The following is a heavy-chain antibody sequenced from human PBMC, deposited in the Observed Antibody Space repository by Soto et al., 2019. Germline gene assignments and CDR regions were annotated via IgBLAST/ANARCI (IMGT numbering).Heavy chain of an antibody. V-gene: IGHV3-48*03. CDR2: ISSSGSII. D-gene: IGHD3-16*01. Sequence: GGSLRLSCAGSRSTFSGYEMNWVRQAPGKGLEWVSYISSSGSIIYYADSVKGRFTISRDNAKNLLYLQMHSLRVEDTAVYYCARARGGGFDDYFDYWGQGTLVTVSS. CDR3: ARARGGGFDDYFDY. CDR1: RSTFSGYE. J-gene: IGHJ4*02.